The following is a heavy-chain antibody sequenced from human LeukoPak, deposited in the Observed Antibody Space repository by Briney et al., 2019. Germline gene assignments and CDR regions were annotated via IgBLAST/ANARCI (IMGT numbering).Heavy chain of an antibody. J-gene: IGHJ5*02. Sequence: SETLSLTCAVYGGSFSGYYWSWIRQPPGKGLEWIGYIYYSGSTNYNPSLKSRVTISVDTSKNQFSLKLSSVTAADTAVYYCANAQGCSSTSCYTGWFDPWGQGTLVTVSS. D-gene: IGHD2-2*02. CDR2: IYYSGST. CDR3: ANAQGCSSTSCYTGWFDP. V-gene: IGHV4-59*01. CDR1: GGSFSGYY.